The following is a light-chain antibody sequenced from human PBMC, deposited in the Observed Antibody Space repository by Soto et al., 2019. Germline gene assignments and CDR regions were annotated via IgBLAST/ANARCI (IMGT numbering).Light chain of an antibody. Sequence: QAVLTQPPSVSGAPGQRVTISCTGSSSNIGSGYDVHWYQQCPGTAPKLLLYGSTNRPSGVPDRFSGSKSGTSASLAIAGLQTEDEADYDCQSYDSSLSAVVFGGGTKLTVL. CDR3: QSYDSSLSAVV. V-gene: IGLV1-40*01. J-gene: IGLJ2*01. CDR1: SSNIGSGYD. CDR2: GST.